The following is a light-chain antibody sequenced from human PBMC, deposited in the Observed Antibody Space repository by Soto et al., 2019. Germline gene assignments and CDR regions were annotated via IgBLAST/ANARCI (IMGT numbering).Light chain of an antibody. CDR3: QQYYTTLLYT. J-gene: IGKJ2*01. CDR2: WSY. Sequence: DIVMNQSPDSLAGSLGEGAIINCKSSQRVLYSSNNKNYLSWYQQKPGQPPKLLIYWSYIRESGVPDRFSGSGSGTDFTLTISSLQAEDVPVYYCQQYYTTLLYTFGQGTKLEIK. CDR1: QRVLYSSNNKNY. V-gene: IGKV4-1*01.